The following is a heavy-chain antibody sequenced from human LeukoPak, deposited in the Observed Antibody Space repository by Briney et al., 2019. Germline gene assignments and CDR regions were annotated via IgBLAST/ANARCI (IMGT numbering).Heavy chain of an antibody. CDR1: GFTVSSNY. J-gene: IGHJ4*02. CDR2: IYSGGST. V-gene: IGHV3-53*01. D-gene: IGHD3-3*01. CDR3: AKDFYRDITARIDY. Sequence: GGSLRLSCAASGFTVSSNYMSLVRQAPGKGLEWVSIIYSGGSTYYADSVKGRFTISRDNSKNTLYLQMNSLRAEDTAVYYCAKDFYRDITARIDYWGQVTLVTVSS.